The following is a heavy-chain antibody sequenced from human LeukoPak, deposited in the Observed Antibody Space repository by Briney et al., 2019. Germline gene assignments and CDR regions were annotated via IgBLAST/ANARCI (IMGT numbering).Heavy chain of an antibody. J-gene: IGHJ3*02. D-gene: IGHD1-26*01. V-gene: IGHV4-34*01. CDR3: AREPRRYSGSYYSAFDI. CDR1: GGSFSGYY. Sequence: SETLSLTCAVYGGSFSGYYWSWIRQPPGKGLEWIGEINHSGSTNYNPSLKSRVTISVDTSKNQFSLKLSSVTAADTAVYYCAREPRRYSGSYYSAFDIWGQGTMVTVSS. CDR2: INHSGST.